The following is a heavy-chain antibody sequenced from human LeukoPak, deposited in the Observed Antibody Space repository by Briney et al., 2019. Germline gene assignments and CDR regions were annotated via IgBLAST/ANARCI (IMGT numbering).Heavy chain of an antibody. CDR3: ARDANLSRSSSSEWYYYYYMDV. CDR2: IYTSGST. J-gene: IGHJ6*03. D-gene: IGHD6-6*01. V-gene: IGHV4-61*02. Sequence: PSETLSLTCTVSGGSISSGSYYWSWIRQPAGKGLEWIGRIYTSGSTNYNPSLKSRVTISVDTSKNQFSLKLSSVTAADTAVYYCARDANLSRSSSSEWYYYYYMDVWGKGTTVTVSS. CDR1: GGSISSGSYY.